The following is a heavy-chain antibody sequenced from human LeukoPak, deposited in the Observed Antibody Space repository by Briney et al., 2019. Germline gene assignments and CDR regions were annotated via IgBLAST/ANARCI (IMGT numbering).Heavy chain of an antibody. CDR3: ARDLYGYYYGD. V-gene: IGHV3-9*01. D-gene: IGHD3-10*01. Sequence: PGRSLRLSCAASGFTFDDYAMHWVRQAPGKGLEWVSGISWNSGSIGYADSVKGRFTISRDNSKNTLYLQMNSLRAEDTAVYYCARDLYGYYYGDWGQGTLVTVSS. J-gene: IGHJ4*02. CDR2: ISWNSGSI. CDR1: GFTFDDYA.